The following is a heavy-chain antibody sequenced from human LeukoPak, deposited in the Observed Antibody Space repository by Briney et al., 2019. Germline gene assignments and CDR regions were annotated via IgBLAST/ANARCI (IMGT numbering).Heavy chain of an antibody. CDR3: ARDSVVVPAAISGGDYYYYMDV. D-gene: IGHD2-2*02. CDR2: ISSSSSYI. CDR1: GFTFSSYS. J-gene: IGHJ6*03. V-gene: IGHV3-21*01. Sequence: NAGGSLRLSCAASGFTFSSYSMNWVRQAPGKGLEWVSSISSSSSYIYYADSVKGRFTISRDNAKNSLYLQMNSLRAEDTAVYYCARDSVVVPAAISGGDYYYYMDVWGKGTTVTVSS.